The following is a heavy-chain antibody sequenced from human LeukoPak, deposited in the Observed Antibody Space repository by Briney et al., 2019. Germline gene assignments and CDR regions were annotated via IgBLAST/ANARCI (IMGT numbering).Heavy chain of an antibody. Sequence: GASVKVSCKASGYTFTSHYMHWVRQAPGQGLEWMGIINPSGGSTSYAQKFQGRVTMTRDMSTSTVYMELSSLRSEDTAVYYCAILVSSSSSNQYDYFDYWGQGTLVTVSS. CDR2: INPSGGST. V-gene: IGHV1-46*01. D-gene: IGHD6-6*01. CDR1: GYTFTSHY. J-gene: IGHJ4*02. CDR3: AILVSSSSSNQYDYFDY.